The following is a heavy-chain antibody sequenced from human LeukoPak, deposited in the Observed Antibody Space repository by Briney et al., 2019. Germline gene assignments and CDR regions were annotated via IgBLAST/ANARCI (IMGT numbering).Heavy chain of an antibody. D-gene: IGHD6-13*01. CDR3: ARGSSSNSWYFDY. CDR2: TYYRSKWYT. CDR1: GDSVSSNSAA. V-gene: IGHV6-1*01. J-gene: IGHJ4*02. Sequence: SQTLSLTCAISGDSVSSNSAAWNWIRQSPSRGLEWLGRTYYRSKWYTDYAESVKSRITINSDTSKNQFSLQLNSVTPEDTAVYYCARGSSSNSWYFDYWGQGTLVTVSS.